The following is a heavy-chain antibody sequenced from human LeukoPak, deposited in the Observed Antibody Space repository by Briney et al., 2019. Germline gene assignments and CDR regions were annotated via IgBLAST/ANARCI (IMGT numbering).Heavy chain of an antibody. Sequence: PGGSLRLSCAASAFTFNTYAMNWVRQAPGKGLEWVSHISSSGRTTYYADSVKGRFTISRDNSKSTLYLQMTSLRIEDTGIYYCAPSSTTLTSSLDYWGQGTLVTVSS. J-gene: IGHJ4*02. CDR2: ISSSGRTT. CDR3: APSSTTLTSSLDY. CDR1: AFTFNTYA. V-gene: IGHV3-23*01. D-gene: IGHD4-11*01.